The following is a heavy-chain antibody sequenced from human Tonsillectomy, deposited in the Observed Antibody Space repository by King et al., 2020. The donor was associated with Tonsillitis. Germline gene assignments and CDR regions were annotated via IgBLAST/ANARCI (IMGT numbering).Heavy chain of an antibody. J-gene: IGHJ6*02. CDR2: ITWNSGST. CDR1: GFTFDDYA. V-gene: IGHV3-9*01. Sequence: VQLVESGGGLVQPGRSLRLSCAASGFTFDDYAMHWVRQAPGKGLEWVSGITWNSGSTGYADSVKGRFTISRDNAENSLYLQMNGLKAEDTALYYCGKDRMVRGVINYYGMDVWGQGTTVTVSS. CDR3: GKDRMVRGVINYYGMDV. D-gene: IGHD3-10*01.